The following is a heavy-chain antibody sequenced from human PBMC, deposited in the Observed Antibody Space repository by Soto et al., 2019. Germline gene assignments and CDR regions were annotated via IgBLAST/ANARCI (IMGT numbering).Heavy chain of an antibody. V-gene: IGHV4-61*01. CDR2: IYYSGRT. Sequence: PSETLSLTCTVSGASVSSASYYWSWIRQPPGKGLEWIGYIYYSGRTDYNPSLKSRVTISLDTSKNQFSLKLSSVTAADTAVYYCARGMTPPGAPAWYYFDSWGQGTLVTVSS. J-gene: IGHJ4*02. CDR3: ARGMTPPGAPAWYYFDS. D-gene: IGHD2-8*02. CDR1: GASVSSASYY.